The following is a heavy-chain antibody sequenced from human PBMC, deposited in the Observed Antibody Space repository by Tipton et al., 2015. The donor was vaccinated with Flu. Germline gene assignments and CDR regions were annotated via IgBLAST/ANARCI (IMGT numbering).Heavy chain of an antibody. Sequence: QLVQSGAEVKKPGASVKVSCKASGYTFTGYYMHWVRQAPGQGLEWMGWINPNSGGTKYAQKFQGRVTMTRDTSISTAYMELSSLRSDDTAVYYCARDNGFTMVSYYFNYWGQGTLVTVSS. J-gene: IGHJ4*02. V-gene: IGHV1-2*02. CDR1: GYTFTGYY. CDR2: INPNSGGT. CDR3: ARDNGFTMVSYYFNY. D-gene: IGHD3-10*01.